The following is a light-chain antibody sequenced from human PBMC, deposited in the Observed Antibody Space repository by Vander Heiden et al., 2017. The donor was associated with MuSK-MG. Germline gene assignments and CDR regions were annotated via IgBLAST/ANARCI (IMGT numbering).Light chain of an antibody. CDR3: QQNKNWPPDT. CDR2: GAS. J-gene: IGKJ2*01. Sequence: EIVMTQSPATLSVSPGARATLSCSATPSVSSNLAWYQQKPGQAPRLLIYGASTRATGIPARFSGSGCGTEFTLTISSLQSEDFAVYYCQQNKNWPPDTFGQGTKLEIK. CDR1: PSVSSN. V-gene: IGKV3-15*01.